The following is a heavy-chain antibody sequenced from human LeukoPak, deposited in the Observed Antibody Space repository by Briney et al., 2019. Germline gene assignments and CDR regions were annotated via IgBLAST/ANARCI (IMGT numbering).Heavy chain of an antibody. J-gene: IGHJ5*02. D-gene: IGHD3-10*01. CDR2: IYTDGST. Sequence: SETLSLTCTVSGGSISNSFWSWIRQPAGKGLEWIGRIYTDGSTNSNPSLRSRVTMSLDTSKNQFSLKLTSVTAADTAVYYCARDGSGSYRRWFDPWGQGTLVTVSS. CDR1: GGSISNSF. CDR3: ARDGSGSYRRWFDP. V-gene: IGHV4-4*07.